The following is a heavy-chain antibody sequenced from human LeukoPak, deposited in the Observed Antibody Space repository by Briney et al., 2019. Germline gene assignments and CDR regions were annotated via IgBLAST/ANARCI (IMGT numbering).Heavy chain of an antibody. J-gene: IGHJ6*02. CDR1: GGSFSGYY. CDR3: ARGGLAAARYYYYYYGMDV. CDR2: INHSGST. D-gene: IGHD6-13*01. V-gene: IGHV4-34*01. Sequence: SETLSLTCAVYGGSFSGYYWSWIRQPPGKGLEWIGEINHSGSTNYNPSLKSRVTISVDTSKNQFSLKLSSVTAPDTAVYYCARGGLAAARYYYYYYGMDVWGQGTTVTVSS.